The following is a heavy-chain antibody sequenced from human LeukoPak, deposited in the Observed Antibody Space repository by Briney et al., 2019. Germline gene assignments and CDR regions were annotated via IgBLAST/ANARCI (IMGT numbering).Heavy chain of an antibody. J-gene: IGHJ4*02. CDR3: ASSTRGYYDY. CDR1: GGSIGRYY. CDR2: IYYSGST. V-gene: IGHV4-59*01. Sequence: SETLSLTCTVSGGSIGRYYWSWVRQPPGKGLEWIGYIYYSGSTNYNPSLKSRVTISVDTSKNQFSLKLSSVTAADTAVYYCASSTRGYYDYWGQGTLVTVSS.